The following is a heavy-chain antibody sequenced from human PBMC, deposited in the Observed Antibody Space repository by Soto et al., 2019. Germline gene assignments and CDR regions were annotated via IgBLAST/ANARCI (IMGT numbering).Heavy chain of an antibody. D-gene: IGHD2-15*01. CDR3: ARVKGSGGSCGRFDP. V-gene: IGHV1-8*01. J-gene: IGHJ5*02. Sequence: ASVKVSCKTSGYTFTSDHINWVRHATEQGLEWMGWMNPNSGNTGYAQKFQGRVTMTRNTSISTAYMELRSLRSDDTAVYYCARVKGSGGSCGRFDPWGQGTLVTVSS. CDR2: MNPNSGNT. CDR1: GYTFTSDH.